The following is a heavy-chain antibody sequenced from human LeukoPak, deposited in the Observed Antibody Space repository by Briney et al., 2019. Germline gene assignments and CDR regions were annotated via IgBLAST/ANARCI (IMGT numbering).Heavy chain of an antibody. CDR1: GGSISSSSYY. D-gene: IGHD5-18*01. V-gene: IGHV4-39*07. CDR2: IYYSGST. CDR3: AKGGYSYGFFDY. Sequence: PSETLSLTCTVSGGSISSSSYYWGWIRQPPGKGLEWIGSIYYSGSTYYNPSLKSRVTISVATSKNQFSLKLSSVTAADTAVYYCAKGGYSYGFFDYWGQGTLVTVSS. J-gene: IGHJ4*02.